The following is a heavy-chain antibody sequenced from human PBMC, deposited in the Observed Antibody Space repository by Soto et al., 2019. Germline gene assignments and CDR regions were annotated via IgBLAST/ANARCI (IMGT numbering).Heavy chain of an antibody. Sequence: GSLRLSCAAAGFTFSSYAMSWVRQAPGKGLEWVSAISGSGGSTYYADSVKGRFTISRDNSKNTLHLQMNSLRAEDTAVYYCAKDRWHAFDIWGQGTMVTVSS. CDR1: GFTFSSYA. V-gene: IGHV3-23*01. CDR2: ISGSGGST. CDR3: AKDRWHAFDI. D-gene: IGHD2-15*01. J-gene: IGHJ3*02.